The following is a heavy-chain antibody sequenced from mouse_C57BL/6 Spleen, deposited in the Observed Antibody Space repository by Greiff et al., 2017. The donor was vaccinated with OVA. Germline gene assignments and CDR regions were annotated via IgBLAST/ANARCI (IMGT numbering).Heavy chain of an antibody. V-gene: IGHV1-50*01. CDR3: ERGYDGSCYARDY. CDR1: GYTFPRYW. D-gene: IGHD1-1*01. Sequence: VQLKQPGAELVKPGASVKLSCKASGYTFPRYWMQWVKPRPGPGLAWIGEIDPSDSYTNYNQKFKGKATLTVDTSSSTAYMQLSSLTSEDSAVYDWERGYDGSCYARDYWGKGTSVTVSS. CDR2: IDPSDSYT. J-gene: IGHJ4*01.